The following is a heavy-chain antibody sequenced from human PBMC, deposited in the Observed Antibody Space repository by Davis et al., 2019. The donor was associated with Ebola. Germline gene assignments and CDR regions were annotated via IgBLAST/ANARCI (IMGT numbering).Heavy chain of an antibody. D-gene: IGHD2-21*01. CDR2: RWYERGVK. CDR1: GFLFSNSH. J-gene: IGHJ3*02. Sequence: SPITPRAASGFLFSNSHMHWVRQAPGHGLEWLGLRWYERGVKYYADSVKGRFTISRDNSKDSLFLQMTSLRVEDTAVYYCATRYSNSDGALDIWGQGTWVTVSS. CDR3: ATRYSNSDGALDI. V-gene: IGHV3-33*01.